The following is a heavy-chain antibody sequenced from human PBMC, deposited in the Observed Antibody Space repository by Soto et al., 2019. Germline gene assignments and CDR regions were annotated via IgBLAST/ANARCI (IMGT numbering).Heavy chain of an antibody. CDR1: GFTFSGYA. CDR3: AKEKDYDYVWGSSRYTSDY. Sequence: QTGGSLRLSCAAPGFTFSGYAMSWVRQAPGKGLEWVSGLSGSGGTLYADSVKGRFTISRDNSKNTLYLQMNSLRAEDAAIYYCAKEKDYDYVWGSSRYTSDYWGQGTLVTVSS. D-gene: IGHD3-16*02. V-gene: IGHV3-23*01. CDR2: LSGSGGT. J-gene: IGHJ4*02.